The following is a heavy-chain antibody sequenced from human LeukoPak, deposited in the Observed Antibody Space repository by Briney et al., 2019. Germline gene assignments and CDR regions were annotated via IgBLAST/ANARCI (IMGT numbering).Heavy chain of an antibody. D-gene: IGHD6-13*01. Sequence: SETLSLTCTVSGGSINSYYWSWIRQPPGKGLEWIGYIYYSGSTNYNPSLKSRVTISVDTSKNQFSLKLSSVTAADTAVYYCARTRGIAAAWGQGTLVTVSS. V-gene: IGHV4-59*12. CDR2: IYYSGST. CDR1: GGSINSYY. J-gene: IGHJ5*02. CDR3: ARTRGIAAA.